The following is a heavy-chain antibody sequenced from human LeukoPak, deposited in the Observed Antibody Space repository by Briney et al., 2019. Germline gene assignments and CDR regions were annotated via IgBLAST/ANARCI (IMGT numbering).Heavy chain of an antibody. Sequence: GGSLRLSCGASGFSFNTNAMSWVRQAPGKGLEWVSAISVSGGTYYADSVKGRFTISRGNSKNTLYLQMNGLRAEDTAVYYCAKRESGTRNLDSWGQGTLVTVSS. V-gene: IGHV3-23*01. CDR2: ISVSGGT. J-gene: IGHJ4*02. CDR1: GFSFNTNA. D-gene: IGHD1-14*01. CDR3: AKRESGTRNLDS.